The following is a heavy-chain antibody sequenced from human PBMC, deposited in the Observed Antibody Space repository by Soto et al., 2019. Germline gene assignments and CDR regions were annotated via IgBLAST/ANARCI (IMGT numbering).Heavy chain of an antibody. D-gene: IGHD2-2*01. CDR1: GFTFSSYA. V-gene: IGHV3-23*01. CDR3: AKSRRVVVPAARSPAHYYYYMAV. CDR2: ISGSGGST. J-gene: IGHJ6*03. Sequence: GGSLRLSCAASGFTFSSYAMSWVRQAPGKGLEWVSAISGSGGSTYYADSVKGRFTISRDNSKNTLYLQMNSLRAEDTAVYYCAKSRRVVVPAARSPAHYYYYMAVWGKGTTVTVSS.